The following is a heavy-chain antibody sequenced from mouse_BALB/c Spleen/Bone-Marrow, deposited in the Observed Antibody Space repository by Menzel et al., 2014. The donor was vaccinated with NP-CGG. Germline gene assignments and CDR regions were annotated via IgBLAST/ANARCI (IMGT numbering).Heavy chain of an antibody. V-gene: IGHV1-62-2*01. CDR2: FYPGSGSI. CDR3: ARHEGGEMGFDY. J-gene: IGHJ2*01. D-gene: IGHD2-3*01. Sequence: LQESGAGLVKPGASVELSCKASGYTFTEYIIHWVKQRSGQGLEWIGWFYPGSGSIKYNEKFKDKATLTADKSSSTVYMELSRLTSEDSAVYFCARHEGGEMGFDYWGQGTTLTVSS. CDR1: GYTFTEYI.